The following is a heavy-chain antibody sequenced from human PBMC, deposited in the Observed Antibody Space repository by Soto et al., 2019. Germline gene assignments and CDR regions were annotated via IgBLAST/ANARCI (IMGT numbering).Heavy chain of an antibody. Sequence: QVQLQESGPGLVKPSQTLSLTCTVSGGSISSGGYYWSWIRQHPGKGLEWIGYIYYSGSTYYNPYLKSRVTISVDTSKHQFSLKLSSVTAADTAVYYCARDDYDSSGPRSLGHWFDPWGQGTLVTVSS. CDR2: IYYSGST. V-gene: IGHV4-31*03. J-gene: IGHJ5*02. CDR1: GGSISSGGYY. D-gene: IGHD3-22*01. CDR3: ARDDYDSSGPRSLGHWFDP.